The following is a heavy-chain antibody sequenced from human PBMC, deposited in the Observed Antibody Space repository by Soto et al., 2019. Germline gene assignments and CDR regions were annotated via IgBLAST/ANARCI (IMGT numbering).Heavy chain of an antibody. J-gene: IGHJ4*02. D-gene: IGHD1-26*01. CDR3: ARVPYSGSYAPPLGFDY. V-gene: IGHV6-1*01. CDR1: GDSVSSNSAA. Sequence: SQTLSLTCAISGDSVSSNSAAWNWIRQSPSRGLEWLGRTYYRSKWYNDYAVSVKSRITINPDTSKNQFSLQLNSVTPEDTAVYYCARVPYSGSYAPPLGFDYWGQGTLVTVSS. CDR2: TYYRSKWYN.